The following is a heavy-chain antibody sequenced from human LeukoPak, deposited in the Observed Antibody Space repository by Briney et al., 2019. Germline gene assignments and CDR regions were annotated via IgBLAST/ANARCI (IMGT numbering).Heavy chain of an antibody. J-gene: IGHJ4*02. CDR1: GFTFSSYA. V-gene: IGHV3-23*01. CDR2: ISGSGGST. D-gene: IGHD1-1*01. Sequence: GGSLRLSCAASGFTFSSYAMSWVRQAPGKGMEGVSAISGSGGSTYYADAVKGRFTISRENSKNRLYLQMNSLRAEDTAVYYCAKETDTGLADYWGQGTLVTVSS. CDR3: AKETDTGLADY.